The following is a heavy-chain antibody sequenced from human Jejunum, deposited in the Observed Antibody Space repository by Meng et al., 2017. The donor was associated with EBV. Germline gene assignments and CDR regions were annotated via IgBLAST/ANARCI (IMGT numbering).Heavy chain of an antibody. CDR2: IFHIGTT. CDR1: GGSISSSYW. J-gene: IGHJ5*02. CDR3: ARDGGPSGSYAYWFDP. D-gene: IGHD1-26*01. V-gene: IGHV4-4*02. Sequence: QLHGVGPGLVKPLGTLSLTCAVPGGSISSSYWWSWVRQPPGKGPEWIGEIFHIGTTNYNPTLKSRVTMSVDKSKNHFSLKLTSVTAADTAVYYCARDGGPSGSYAYWFDPWGQGTLVTVSS.